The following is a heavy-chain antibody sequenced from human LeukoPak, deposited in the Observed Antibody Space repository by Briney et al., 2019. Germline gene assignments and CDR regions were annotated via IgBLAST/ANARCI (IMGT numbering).Heavy chain of an antibody. D-gene: IGHD6-19*01. CDR1: GFTFSSYG. V-gene: IGHV3-48*01. Sequence: GRSLRLSCAASGFTFSSYGMNWVRQAPGKGLEWVSYISSSSNIMNYADSVKGRFTTSRDNAKNSLYLQMNSLRAEDTAVYYCARGAQWPYWGQGTLVTVSS. CDR3: ARGAQWPY. CDR2: ISSSSNIM. J-gene: IGHJ4*02.